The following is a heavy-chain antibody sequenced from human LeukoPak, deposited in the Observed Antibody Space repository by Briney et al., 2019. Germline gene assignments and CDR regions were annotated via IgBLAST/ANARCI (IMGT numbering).Heavy chain of an antibody. CDR3: ARERARYGDFAY. CDR1: GGSISSYY. J-gene: IGHJ4*02. D-gene: IGHD4-17*01. Sequence: SETLSLTCTVSGGSISSYYWSWIRQPPGKGLEWIGYIYYSGSTNYNPSLESRVTISVDTSKNQFSLKLSSVTAADTAVYYCARERARYGDFAYWGREPWSPPPQ. V-gene: IGHV4-59*01. CDR2: IYYSGST.